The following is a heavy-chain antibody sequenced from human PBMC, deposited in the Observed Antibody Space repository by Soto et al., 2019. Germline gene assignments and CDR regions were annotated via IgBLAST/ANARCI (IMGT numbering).Heavy chain of an antibody. V-gene: IGHV3-33*02. CDR2: IWSHGTDQ. Sequence: GGSLRLSCAASGYSITIHGMHWVRQAPGKGLEWVALIWSHGTDQYYADSVRGRFTVSRGTSTNTVFLQMHSLRADDTATYYCGKDIRSGSIDYWGQGTPVTVSS. CDR3: GKDIRSGSIDY. J-gene: IGHJ4*02. CDR1: GYSITIHG. D-gene: IGHD1-1*01.